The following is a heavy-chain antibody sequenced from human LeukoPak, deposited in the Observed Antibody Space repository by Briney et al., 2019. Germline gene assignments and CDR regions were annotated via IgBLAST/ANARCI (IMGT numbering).Heavy chain of an antibody. CDR1: GYTFTGYY. J-gene: IGHJ3*02. D-gene: IGHD1-26*01. Sequence: GASVKVSCKASGYTFTGYYMHWVRQAPGQGLEWMGWINPNSGGTNYAQKFRGRVTMTRDTSISTAYMELSRLRSDDTAVYYCARDGDQWELLNAFDIWGQGTMVTVSS. CDR3: ARDGDQWELLNAFDI. V-gene: IGHV1-2*02. CDR2: INPNSGGT.